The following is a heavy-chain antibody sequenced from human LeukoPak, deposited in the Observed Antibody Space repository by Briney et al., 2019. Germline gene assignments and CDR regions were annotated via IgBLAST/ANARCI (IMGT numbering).Heavy chain of an antibody. V-gene: IGHV4-59*01. CDR2: IYYSGST. CDR1: GGSISSYY. J-gene: IGHJ4*02. Sequence: PSETLSLTCTVSGGSISSYYWSWIRQPPGKGLEWIGYIYYSGSTNYNPFLKSRVTISVDTSKNQFSLKLSSVTAADTAVYYCARMAYYDSSGYANYWGQGTLVTVSS. CDR3: ARMAYYDSSGYANY. D-gene: IGHD3-22*01.